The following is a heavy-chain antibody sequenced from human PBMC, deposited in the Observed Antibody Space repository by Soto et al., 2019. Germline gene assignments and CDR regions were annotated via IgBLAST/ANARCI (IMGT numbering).Heavy chain of an antibody. V-gene: IGHV3-21*01. D-gene: IGHD3-16*01. CDR3: ARVLPTIMITFGGVNAFDI. Sequence: GGSLRLSCAASGFTFSSYSMNWVRQAPGKGLEWVSSISSSSSYIYYADSVKGRFTISRDNAKNSLYLQMNSLRAEDTAVYYCARVLPTIMITFGGVNAFDIWGQGTMVTVSS. CDR1: GFTFSSYS. CDR2: ISSSSSYI. J-gene: IGHJ3*02.